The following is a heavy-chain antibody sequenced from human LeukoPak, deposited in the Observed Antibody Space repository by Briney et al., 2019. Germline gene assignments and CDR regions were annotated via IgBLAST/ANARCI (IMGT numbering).Heavy chain of an antibody. CDR1: GGSISSVSYY. Sequence: SQTLSLTCTVSGGSISSVSYYWSWIRQPAGKGLEWNGRIDTNGSTNYNPSRMSRVTISVDTSKNQFSLKLGSVTAADTAVYYCAREWTPNYYDSSGYYKWGQGTLVTVSS. CDR2: IDTNGST. D-gene: IGHD3-22*01. J-gene: IGHJ4*02. V-gene: IGHV4-61*02. CDR3: AREWTPNYYDSSGYYK.